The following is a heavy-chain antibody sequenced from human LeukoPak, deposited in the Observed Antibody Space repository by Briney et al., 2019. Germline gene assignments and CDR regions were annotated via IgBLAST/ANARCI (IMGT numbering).Heavy chain of an antibody. CDR2: FHHSGST. J-gene: IGHJ5*02. V-gene: IGHV4-38-2*02. CDR3: ARESGSYLWRSWLNP. Sequence: PSETLSLTCSVSGYSISSGFYWDWIRPPPGKGLEWIGSFHHSGSTPYNPSLNSRVSISVDTSKNQFSLKLNSVTAADTAVYYCARESGSYLWRSWLNPWGQGTLVTVSS. D-gene: IGHD3-16*01. CDR1: GYSISSGFY.